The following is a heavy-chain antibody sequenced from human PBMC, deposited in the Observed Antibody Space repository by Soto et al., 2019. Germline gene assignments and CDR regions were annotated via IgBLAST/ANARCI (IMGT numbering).Heavy chain of an antibody. J-gene: IGHJ4*02. Sequence: PSETLSLTCSVSGGSISSYYWSWIRQPPGKGLEWIAYIYYSGSTSYNPSLKSRVSISLDTSKNQFSLKLSSVTAADTAVYYCAKREDYWGQGTLVTVSS. CDR1: GGSISSYY. CDR2: IYYSGST. CDR3: AKREDY. V-gene: IGHV4-59*01.